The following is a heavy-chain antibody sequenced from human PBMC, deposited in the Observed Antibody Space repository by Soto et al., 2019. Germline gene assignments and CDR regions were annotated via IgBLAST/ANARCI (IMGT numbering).Heavy chain of an antibody. J-gene: IGHJ4*02. CDR1: GDSISSSFSY. CDR2: IYYSGST. CDR3: ARHGGTLTGSPIDY. Sequence: PSETLSLTCTVSGDSISSSFSYWAWIRQPPGKGLEWIGTIYYSGSTYYNNPSLKSRVTISVDTSRNQLSLKLTSVTAADTAIYYCARHGGTLTGSPIDYWGQGTLVTVSS. V-gene: IGHV4-39*01. D-gene: IGHD3-9*01.